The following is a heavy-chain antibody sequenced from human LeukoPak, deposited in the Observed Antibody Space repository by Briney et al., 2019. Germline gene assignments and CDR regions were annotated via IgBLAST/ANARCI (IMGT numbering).Heavy chain of an antibody. Sequence: SQTLSLTCTVSGGSVGSGDYYWSWIRQPPGKGLEWIGCIYHSGSTYYNPSLKSRVTISLDTPKNQFSLKLSSVTAADTAVYYCARVSSGSYSGPIYYYYYMDVWGKGTTVTVSS. J-gene: IGHJ6*03. D-gene: IGHD1-26*01. V-gene: IGHV4-30-4*08. CDR2: IYHSGST. CDR1: GGSVGSGDYY. CDR3: ARVSSGSYSGPIYYYYYMDV.